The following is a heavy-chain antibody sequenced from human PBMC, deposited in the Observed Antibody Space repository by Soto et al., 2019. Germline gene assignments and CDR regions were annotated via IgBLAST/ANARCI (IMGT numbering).Heavy chain of an antibody. CDR1: EYTFSDAW. J-gene: IGHJ1*01. CDR2: INRKIDAETT. V-gene: IGHV3-15*01. CDR3: TADHWS. Sequence: PGGSLRLSCVVFEYTFSDAWMSLVRQAPGKGLEWVDVINRKIDAETTDYSAPVEGRFTIARDDSKNTLYLQMSSLKIEDTAVYFCTADHWSWGQGTLVTVSS. D-gene: IGHD3-3*01.